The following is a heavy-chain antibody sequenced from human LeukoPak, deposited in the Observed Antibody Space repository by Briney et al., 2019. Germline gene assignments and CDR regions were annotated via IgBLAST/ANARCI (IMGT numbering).Heavy chain of an antibody. V-gene: IGHV3-49*03. CDR1: GFTFGDYA. D-gene: IGHD5-24*01. CDR2: IRSKAYGGTT. Sequence: GGSLRLSCTASGFTFGDYAMSWFRQAPGKGLEWVGFIRSKAYGGTTEYAASAKGRFTISRDDSKSIAYLQMNSLKTEDTAVYYCTREIEMATMGFDYWGQGTLVTVSS. J-gene: IGHJ4*02. CDR3: TREIEMATMGFDY.